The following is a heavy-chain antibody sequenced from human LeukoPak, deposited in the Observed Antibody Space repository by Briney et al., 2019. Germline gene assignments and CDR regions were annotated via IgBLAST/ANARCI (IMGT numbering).Heavy chain of an antibody. J-gene: IGHJ4*02. Sequence: PGGSLRLSCAASGFTFSSYGMHWVRQAPGKGLEWVAVIWYDGSNKYYADSVKGRFTISRDNSKNTLYLQMNSLRAEDTAVYYCAKDLVAVAGMDWGEGGLVTVSS. CDR3: AKDLVAVAGMD. CDR1: GFTFSSYG. CDR2: IWYDGSNK. V-gene: IGHV3-33*06. D-gene: IGHD6-19*01.